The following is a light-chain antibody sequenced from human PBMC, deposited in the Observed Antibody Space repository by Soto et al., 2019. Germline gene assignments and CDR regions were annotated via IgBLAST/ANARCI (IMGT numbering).Light chain of an antibody. J-gene: IGKJ1*01. CDR2: HAS. V-gene: IGKV1-33*01. CDR3: QQYSSFSRT. CDR1: QDISNS. Sequence: DIQMTQSPSSLSASVGGRFTITCQASQDISNSLNWYEQKPGKAPELLXYHASTLESGVPSRFRGSGSGTEFSLTISSLPPDDFATFYCQQYSSFSRTFGQGTKVDIK.